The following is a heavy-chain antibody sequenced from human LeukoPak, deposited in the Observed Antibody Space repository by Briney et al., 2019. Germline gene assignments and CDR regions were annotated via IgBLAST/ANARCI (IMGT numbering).Heavy chain of an antibody. V-gene: IGHV4-34*01. CDR2: INHSGST. Sequence: PSETLSLTCAVYGGSFSGYYWSWIRQPPGKGLEWIGEINHSGSTNYNPSLKSRVTISVDTSKNQFSLKLSSVTAADTAVYYCARDPYYYDSSGYYYGYWGQGTLVTVSS. J-gene: IGHJ4*02. D-gene: IGHD3-22*01. CDR3: ARDPYYYDSSGYYYGY. CDR1: GGSFSGYY.